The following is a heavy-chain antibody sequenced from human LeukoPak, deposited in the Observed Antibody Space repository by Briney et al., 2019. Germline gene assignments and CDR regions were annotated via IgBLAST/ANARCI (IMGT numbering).Heavy chain of an antibody. CDR2: ISDSGSYT. CDR1: GFSFSDHY. V-gene: IGHV3-11*05. CDR3: AKDREGSGRSTKANYYYGMDV. Sequence: PGGSLRLSCAASGFSFSDHYFSWVRQAPGRGLEWVSYISDSGSYTNYADSVKGRFTISRDNSKNSLYLQMNSLRTEDTALYYCAKDREGSGRSTKANYYYGMDVWGQGTTVTVSS. J-gene: IGHJ6*02. D-gene: IGHD6-19*01.